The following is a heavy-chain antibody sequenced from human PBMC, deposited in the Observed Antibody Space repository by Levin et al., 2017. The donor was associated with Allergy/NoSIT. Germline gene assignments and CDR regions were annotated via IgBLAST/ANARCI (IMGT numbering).Heavy chain of an antibody. CDR1: GGSISSSSYY. V-gene: IGHV4-39*01. J-gene: IGHJ5*02. CDR3: ARAPVVAARWDWFDP. Sequence: PSETLSLTCTVSGGSISSSSYYWGWIRQPPGKGLEWIGSIYYSGSTYYNPSLKSRVTISVDTSKNQFSLKLSSVTAADTAVYYCARAPVVAARWDWFDPWGQGTLVTVSS. CDR2: IYYSGST. D-gene: IGHD2-15*01.